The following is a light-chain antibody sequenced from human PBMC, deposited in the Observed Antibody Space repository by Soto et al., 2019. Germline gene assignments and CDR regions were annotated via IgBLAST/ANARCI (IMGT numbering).Light chain of an antibody. Sequence: ESVLTQSPGTLSLSPGDRATLSCRASQSFTNRYFAWYHQRPGQAPMLLISSISNRATGIPDRFSGSGSGTDFTVTISRLEPEDFVVYYCQQYSSLTHPFGPGTKLEVK. J-gene: IGKJ2*01. V-gene: IGKV3-20*01. CDR1: QSFTNRY. CDR3: QQYSSLTHP. CDR2: SIS.